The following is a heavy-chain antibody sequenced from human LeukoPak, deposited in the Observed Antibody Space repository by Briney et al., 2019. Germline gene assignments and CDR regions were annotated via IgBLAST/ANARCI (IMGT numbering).Heavy chain of an antibody. Sequence: PSETLSLTCTVSGYSISSGYYWAWIRQSPGKGLEWIGTIYHSGSTCYNPSLKSRVTISLDTSKNQFSLKLSSVTAADTAVYYCARGHRAAAGLLGDAFDIWGQGTMVTVSS. CDR2: IYHSGST. CDR3: ARGHRAAAGLLGDAFDI. J-gene: IGHJ3*02. V-gene: IGHV4-38-2*02. D-gene: IGHD6-13*01. CDR1: GYSISSGYY.